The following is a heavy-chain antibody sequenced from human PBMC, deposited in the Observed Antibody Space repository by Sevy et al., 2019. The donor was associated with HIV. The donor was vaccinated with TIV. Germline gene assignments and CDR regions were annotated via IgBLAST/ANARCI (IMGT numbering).Heavy chain of an antibody. J-gene: IGHJ6*02. CDR3: ARDMSGTAVAGTRGLYYYYYYGMDV. D-gene: IGHD6-19*01. CDR2: IWYDGSNK. V-gene: IGHV3-33*01. CDR1: GFTFSSYG. Sequence: GGSLRLSCAASGFTFSSYGMHWVRQAPGKGLEWVAVIWYDGSNKYYADSVKGRFTISRDNSKNTLYLQMNSLRAEDTAGYYCARDMSGTAVAGTRGLYYYYYYGMDVWGQGTTVTVSS.